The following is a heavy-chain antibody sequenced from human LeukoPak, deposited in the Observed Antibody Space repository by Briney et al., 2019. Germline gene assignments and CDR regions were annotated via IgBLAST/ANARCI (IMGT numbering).Heavy chain of an antibody. V-gene: IGHV1-3*01. D-gene: IGHD2-8*01. CDR3: ARGISNGAYWPALDY. J-gene: IGHJ4*02. Sequence: GASVKVSCKASGYTFTNFAIHWVRQAPGQRLEWMGWITAANTKYSPNFQGTVSINWDTSARIVYMELSSLGSKDTAVYYCARGISNGAYWPALDYWGQGTLVTVTS. CDR1: GYTFTNFA. CDR2: ITAANT.